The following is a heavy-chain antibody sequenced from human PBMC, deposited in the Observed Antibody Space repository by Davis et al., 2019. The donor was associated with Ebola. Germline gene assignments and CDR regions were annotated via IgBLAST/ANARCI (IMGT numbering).Heavy chain of an antibody. CDR2: IFSNAEK. D-gene: IGHD3-22*01. CDR1: GFSLSNARMG. V-gene: IGHV2-26*01. CDR3: ARIFRDYYYDSSGYYGLYYFDY. Sequence: SGPTLVKPTETLTLTCTVSGFSLSNARMGVSWIRQPPGKALEWLAHIFSNAEKSYSTSLKSRLTISKDTSKSQVVLTMTNMDPVDTATYYCARIFRDYYYDSSGYYGLYYFDYWGQGTLVTVSS. J-gene: IGHJ4*02.